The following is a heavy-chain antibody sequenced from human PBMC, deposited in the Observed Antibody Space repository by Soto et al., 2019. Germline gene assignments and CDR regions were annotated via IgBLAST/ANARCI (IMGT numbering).Heavy chain of an antibody. V-gene: IGHV1-18*01. CDR1: GYIFTTYG. J-gene: IGHJ4*02. Sequence: QVHLVQSGAEVKKPGASVKVSCKGSGYIFTTYGITWVRQAPGQGLEWMGWISAHNGKTNYAQKLQGRVTVTRDTSTSPAYMELRNLRSDDTAVYYFARGRYGDYWGQGALVTVSS. CDR2: ISAHNGKT. D-gene: IGHD1-1*01. CDR3: ARGRYGDY.